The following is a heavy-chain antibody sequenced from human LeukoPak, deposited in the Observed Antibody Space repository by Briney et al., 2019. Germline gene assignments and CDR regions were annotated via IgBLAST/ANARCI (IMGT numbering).Heavy chain of an antibody. J-gene: IGHJ4*02. CDR3: ATVSSYTYDNGGFYFDF. Sequence: ASVKVSCKVSGSTFDELSMHWVRQAPGKGLEWMGGFDPEHGQATYAQKFRGRVTVTEDTSTDTAYMDLSSLRSEDTAVYYCATVSSYTYDNGGFYFDFWGQGTLVTVSS. CDR2: FDPEHGQA. D-gene: IGHD3-22*01. V-gene: IGHV1-24*01. CDR1: GSTFDELS.